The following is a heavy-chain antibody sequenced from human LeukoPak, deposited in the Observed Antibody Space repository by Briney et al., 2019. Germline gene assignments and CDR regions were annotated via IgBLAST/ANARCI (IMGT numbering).Heavy chain of an antibody. CDR2: ISAYNGNT. CDR3: ARRSQPDYGGNSFDGWFDP. Sequence: GASVKVSCKASGYTFTSYGISWVRQAPGQGLEWMGWISAYNGNTNYAQKLQGRVTMTTDTSTSTAYMELRSLRSDDTAVYYCARRSQPDYGGNSFDGWFDPWGQGTLVTVSS. J-gene: IGHJ5*02. CDR1: GYTFTSYG. D-gene: IGHD4-23*01. V-gene: IGHV1-18*01.